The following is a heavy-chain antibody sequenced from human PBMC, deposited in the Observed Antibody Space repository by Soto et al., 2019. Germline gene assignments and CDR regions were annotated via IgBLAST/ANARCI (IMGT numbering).Heavy chain of an antibody. Sequence: ASVKVSCKASGYTFTGYYMHWVRQAPGQGLEWMGWINPNSGGTNYAQKFQGWVTMTRDTSISTAYMELSRLRSDDTAVYYCARVDRRFFPYYYGMDLWGQGTTVTVSS. D-gene: IGHD3-3*01. V-gene: IGHV1-2*04. CDR2: INPNSGGT. CDR1: GYTFTGYY. J-gene: IGHJ6*02. CDR3: ARVDRRFFPYYYGMDL.